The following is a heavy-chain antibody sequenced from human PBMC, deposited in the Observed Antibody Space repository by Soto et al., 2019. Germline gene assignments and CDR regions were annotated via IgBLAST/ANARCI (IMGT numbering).Heavy chain of an antibody. V-gene: IGHV3-23*01. CDR1: GFTFNNCA. CDR2: ISGSGAST. D-gene: IGHD1-26*01. Sequence: GGSLRLSCGASGFTFNNCAMSGVRQDPGKGLEWVSAISGSGASTYYADSVKGRFTISRGNSKNTLFLQMNSLGVEDTAIYYCGKGRGAAGYYYYAPDVWGRGTTVTVSS. CDR3: GKGRGAAGYYYYAPDV. J-gene: IGHJ6*02.